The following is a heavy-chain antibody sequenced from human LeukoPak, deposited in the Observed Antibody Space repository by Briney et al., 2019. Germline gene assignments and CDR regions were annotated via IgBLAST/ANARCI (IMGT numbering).Heavy chain of an antibody. CDR1: GFTFSNAW. CDR3: ASSFYYDSRDY. D-gene: IGHD3-22*01. J-gene: IGHJ4*02. V-gene: IGHV4-34*01. Sequence: GSLRLSCAASGFTFSNAWMSWVRQAPGKGLEWIGEITPSGSTNYSPSLKSRVSISIDTSKKKLSLRLTSVTAADSAVYYCASSFYYDSRDYWGQGTLVTVSS. CDR2: ITPSGST.